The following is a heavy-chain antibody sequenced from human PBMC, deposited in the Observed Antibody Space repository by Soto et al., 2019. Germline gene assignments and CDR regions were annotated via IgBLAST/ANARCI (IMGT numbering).Heavy chain of an antibody. CDR3: ARAVGDTNITIFGVVITYYYYGMDV. D-gene: IGHD3-3*01. Sequence: GGSLRLSCAASGFTFSSYAMHWVRQAPGKGLEWVAVISYDGSNKYYADTVKGRFTISRDNSKNTLYLQMNSLRAEDTAEYYCARAVGDTNITIFGVVITYYYYGMDVWGQGTTVTVSS. V-gene: IGHV3-30-3*01. CDR2: ISYDGSNK. J-gene: IGHJ6*02. CDR1: GFTFSSYA.